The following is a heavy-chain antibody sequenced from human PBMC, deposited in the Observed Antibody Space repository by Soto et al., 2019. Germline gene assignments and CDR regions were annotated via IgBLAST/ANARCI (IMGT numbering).Heavy chain of an antibody. Sequence: GASVKVSCKASGGTFSSYAISWVRQAPGQGLEWMGGIIPIFGTANYAQKFQGRVTITADESTSTAYMELSSLRSEDTAVYYCASVVEVPAATYFDYWGQGTLVTVSS. D-gene: IGHD2-2*01. CDR2: IIPIFGTA. CDR3: ASVVEVPAATYFDY. J-gene: IGHJ4*02. CDR1: GGTFSSYA. V-gene: IGHV1-69*13.